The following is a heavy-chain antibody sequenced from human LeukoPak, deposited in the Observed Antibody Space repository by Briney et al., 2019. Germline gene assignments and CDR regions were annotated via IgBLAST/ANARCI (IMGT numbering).Heavy chain of an antibody. J-gene: IGHJ6*02. CDR3: ARERIAAAGPLSGMDV. D-gene: IGHD6-13*01. CDR2: IYYSGST. Sequence: SETLSLTCTVSGGSISSGDYYWSWIRQPPGKGLEWIGYIYYSGSTYYNPSLKSRVTMSVDTSKNQFSLKLSSVTAADTAVYYCARERIAAAGPLSGMDVWGQGTTVTVSS. CDR1: GGSISSGDYY. V-gene: IGHV4-30-4*01.